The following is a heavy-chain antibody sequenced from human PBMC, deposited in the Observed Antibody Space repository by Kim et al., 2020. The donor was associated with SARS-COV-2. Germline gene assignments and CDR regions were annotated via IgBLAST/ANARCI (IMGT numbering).Heavy chain of an antibody. D-gene: IGHD2-21*02. Sequence: KESQKVQGNVTITRDTSASTAYMELSSLRSEDTAVYYCAVTAPYYGMDVWGQGTTVTVSS. J-gene: IGHJ6*02. CDR3: AVTAPYYGMDV. V-gene: IGHV1-3*01.